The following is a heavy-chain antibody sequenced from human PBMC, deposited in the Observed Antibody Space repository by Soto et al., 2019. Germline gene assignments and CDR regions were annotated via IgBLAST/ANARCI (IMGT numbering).Heavy chain of an antibody. CDR3: AKLGFTIDDMDV. J-gene: IGHJ6*02. CDR1: GPTVRSYG. D-gene: IGHD3-10*01. CDR2: ISYDGSSK. Sequence: TXGSLRVSFAVSGPTVRSYGMHWVRQAPVEGLEWVAVISYDGSSKYYGDSAKGRFTISRDDSQNTVYLQMNSLRAEDTAVYYCAKLGFTIDDMDVWGQGTTVTVSS. V-gene: IGHV3-30*18.